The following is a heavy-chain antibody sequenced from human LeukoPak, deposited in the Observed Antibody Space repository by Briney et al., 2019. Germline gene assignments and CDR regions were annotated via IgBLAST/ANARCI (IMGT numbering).Heavy chain of an antibody. CDR3: ARDQGVSSGGDNWFDP. Sequence: ASVKVSCKASGYTFTGYYMHWVRQAPGQGLEWMGWINPNSGGTNCAQKFQGRVTMTRDTSISTAYMELSRLRSDDTAVYYCARDQGVSSGGDNWFDPWGQGTLATVSS. CDR1: GYTFTGYY. D-gene: IGHD3-10*01. J-gene: IGHJ5*02. CDR2: INPNSGGT. V-gene: IGHV1-2*02.